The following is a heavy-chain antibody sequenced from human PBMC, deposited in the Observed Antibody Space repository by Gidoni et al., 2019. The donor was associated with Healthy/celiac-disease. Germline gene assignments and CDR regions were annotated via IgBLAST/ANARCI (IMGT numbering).Heavy chain of an antibody. Sequence: QVQLVQSGAEVQKPGSSVKVSCKAYGGTFGSYAIRGVRQAPGQGLEWLGGCIPICGTANDAQKFQGRVTITADESTSTAYMELSSLRSEDTAVYYCARDLFDRPASIAAAVRGYYYYYGMDVWGQGTTVTVSS. V-gene: IGHV1-69*01. J-gene: IGHJ6*02. D-gene: IGHD6-13*01. CDR1: GGTFGSYA. CDR3: ARDLFDRPASIAAAVRGYYYYYGMDV. CDR2: CIPICGTA.